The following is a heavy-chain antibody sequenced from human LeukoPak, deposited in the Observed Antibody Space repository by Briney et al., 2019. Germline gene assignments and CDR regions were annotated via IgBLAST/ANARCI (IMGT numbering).Heavy chain of an antibody. D-gene: IGHD3-10*01. CDR1: GFTFSNSA. CDR2: ISYDGNNK. J-gene: IGHJ4*02. V-gene: IGHV3-30*18. Sequence: GGSLRLSCEASGFTFSNSAMNWVRQAPGKGLEWVAVISYDGNNKYYSDSVKGRFTISRDNSKNTLYLQMNSLRAEDTAVYYCAKDVYYCGPGSYFNVDYWGQGTLVTVSS. CDR3: AKDVYYCGPGSYFNVDY.